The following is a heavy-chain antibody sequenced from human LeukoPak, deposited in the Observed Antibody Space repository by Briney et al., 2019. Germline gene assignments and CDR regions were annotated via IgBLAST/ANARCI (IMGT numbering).Heavy chain of an antibody. CDR3: ARAMNSWFLLDLDY. D-gene: IGHD3-22*01. J-gene: IGHJ4*02. CDR1: GGSFSGYY. V-gene: IGHV4-59*10. CDR2: IYTSGST. Sequence: SETLSLTCAVYGGSFSGYYWSWIRQPAGKGLEWIGRIYTSGSTNYNPSLKSRVTISVDTSKNQFSLKLSSVTAADTAVYYCARAMNSWFLLDLDYWGQGNLVTVSS.